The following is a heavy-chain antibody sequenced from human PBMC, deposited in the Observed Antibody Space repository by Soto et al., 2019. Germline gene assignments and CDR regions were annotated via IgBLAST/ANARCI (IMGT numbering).Heavy chain of an antibody. CDR1: GGSISSSSYY. CDR3: ARRGGVATNAFDI. V-gene: IGHV4-39*01. J-gene: IGHJ3*02. CDR2: IYYSGST. D-gene: IGHD5-12*01. Sequence: SETLSLTCTVSGGSISSSSYYWVWIRQPPGKGLEWIGIIYYSGSTYYNPSLKSRVTISVDTSKNQFSLKLSSVTAADTAVYYCARRGGVATNAFDIWGQGTMVTVSS.